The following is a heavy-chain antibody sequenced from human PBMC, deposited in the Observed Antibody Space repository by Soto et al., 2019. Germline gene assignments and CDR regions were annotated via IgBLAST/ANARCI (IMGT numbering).Heavy chain of an antibody. CDR3: ARGGGVGVAGSAAFEM. CDR1: GYPVTAYY. V-gene: IGHV1-2*02. D-gene: IGHD3-3*01. CDR2: INPATGAA. Sequence: QLHLVQSGAVVKKPGASVTVSCSASGYPVTAYYMHWVRQAPGRGLEWMGGINPATGAAKYTQTFQGRDTKTRDTSTSTVFMELSGLTSEDTAVFYCARGGGVGVAGSAAFEMWGQGTVVTVSS. J-gene: IGHJ3*02.